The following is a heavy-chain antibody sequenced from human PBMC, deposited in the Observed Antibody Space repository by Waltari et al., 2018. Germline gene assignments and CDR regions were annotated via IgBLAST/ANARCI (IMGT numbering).Heavy chain of an antibody. CDR1: GGTFSSYA. CDR3: ARDNSGYDYPARAFDI. J-gene: IGHJ3*02. D-gene: IGHD5-12*01. CDR2: IIPIFGTA. V-gene: IGHV1-69*05. Sequence: QVQLVQSGAEVKKPGSSVKVSCKASGGTFSSYAISWVRQAPGQGLEWMGGIIPIFGTATSAQKFQGRVTITTDESTSTAYMELSSLRSEDTAVYYCARDNSGYDYPARAFDIWGQGTMVTVSS.